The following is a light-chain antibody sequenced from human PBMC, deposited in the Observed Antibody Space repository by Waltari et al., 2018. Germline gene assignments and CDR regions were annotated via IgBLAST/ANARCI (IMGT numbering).Light chain of an antibody. CDR3: QQRQLT. CDR2: DAS. V-gene: IGKV3-11*01. CDR1: QSVSSY. J-gene: IGKJ4*01. Sequence: EIVLTQPPATLSLSPGERATLSGRASQSVSSYLAWYQQKPGQAPRLLIYDASNRATGIPARFSGSGSGTDFTLTISSLEPEDFAVYYCQQRQLTFGGGTKVEIK.